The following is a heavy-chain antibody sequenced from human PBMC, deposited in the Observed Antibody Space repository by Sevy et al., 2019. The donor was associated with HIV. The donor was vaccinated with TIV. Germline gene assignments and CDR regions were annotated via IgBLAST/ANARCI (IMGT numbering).Heavy chain of an antibody. CDR2: ISGSGGST. D-gene: IGHD3-9*01. CDR1: GFTFSSYA. CDR3: AKGNDIWTGYYAD. J-gene: IGHJ4*02. Sequence: GGSLRLSCAASGFTFSSYAMSWVRQAPGKGLEWVSAISGSGGSTYYADSVKGRFTISRDNSKNTLYLQMNSLRAEDTAVYCGAKGNDIWTGYYADWGQGTLVTVSS. V-gene: IGHV3-23*01.